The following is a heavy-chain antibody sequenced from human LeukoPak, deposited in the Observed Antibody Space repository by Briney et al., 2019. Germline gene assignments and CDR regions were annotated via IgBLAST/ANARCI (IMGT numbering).Heavy chain of an antibody. CDR3: ARLNSPGWFDP. V-gene: IGHV4-34*01. J-gene: IGHJ5*02. CDR1: GGSFSGYY. Sequence: PSETLSLTCGVYGGSFSGYYWSWIRQAPGKGLEWIGSIYYSGNTYYNSSLKSRVTISLDTSKNQFSLKLSSVTAADTAVYYCARLNSPGWFDPWGQGTLVTVSS. CDR2: IYYSGNT.